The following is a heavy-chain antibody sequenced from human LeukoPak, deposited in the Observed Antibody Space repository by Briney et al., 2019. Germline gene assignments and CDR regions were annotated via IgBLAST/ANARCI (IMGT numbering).Heavy chain of an antibody. CDR3: ARAGGSSWADY. CDR2: IKQDGSEK. CDR1: GFTCSSNR. Sequence: GGSLRLSCSASGFTCSSNRMSWVRHAPGQGREWVANIKQDGSEKYYVDSVKGRFTISRDNAKNSLYLQMNSLRAEDTAVYYCARAGGSSWADYWGQGTLVTVSS. V-gene: IGHV3-7*01. D-gene: IGHD6-13*01. J-gene: IGHJ4*02.